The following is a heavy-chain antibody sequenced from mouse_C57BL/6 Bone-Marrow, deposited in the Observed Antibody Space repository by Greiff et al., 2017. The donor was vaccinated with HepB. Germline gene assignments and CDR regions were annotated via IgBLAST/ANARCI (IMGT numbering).Heavy chain of an antibody. CDR2: IYPGNGDT. CDR3: ARCDGYYGWFAY. CDR1: GYKFTSYN. J-gene: IGHJ3*01. Sequence: QVQLQQSGAELVRPGASVKMSCKASGYKFTSYNMNWVKQTHRQGLEWIGAIYPGNGDTSYNQKCKCKATLTVYKASSTAYMQLSSLTSEDSAFYFDARCDGYYGWFAYWGQGTLVTVSA. D-gene: IGHD2-3*01. V-gene: IGHV1-12*01.